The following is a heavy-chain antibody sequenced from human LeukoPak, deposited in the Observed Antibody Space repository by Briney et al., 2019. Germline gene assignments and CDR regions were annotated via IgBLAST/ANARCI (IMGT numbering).Heavy chain of an antibody. CDR1: GYTFTSYA. D-gene: IGHD3-10*01. J-gene: IGHJ3*02. V-gene: IGHV1-3*01. Sequence: ASVKVSCKASGYTFTSYAMHWVRQAPGQRLEWMGWINAGNGNTKYSQKFQGRVTITRDTYASTAYMELSSLRSEDTAVYYCAIIMVRGVIWAFDIWGQGTMVTVSS. CDR2: INAGNGNT. CDR3: AIIMVRGVIWAFDI.